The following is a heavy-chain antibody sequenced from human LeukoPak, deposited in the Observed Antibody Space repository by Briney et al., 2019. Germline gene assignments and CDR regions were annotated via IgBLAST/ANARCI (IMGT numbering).Heavy chain of an antibody. Sequence: GESLKISCKGSGYSFTSYWIGWVRQMPGKGLEWMGIIYPGDSDTRYSPSFQGQATISADKSISTAYLQWSSLKASDTAMYYCARGDPFSTGTTDPPIDYWGQGTLVTVSS. J-gene: IGHJ4*02. D-gene: IGHD1-7*01. CDR2: IYPGDSDT. CDR1: GYSFTSYW. CDR3: ARGDPFSTGTTDPPIDY. V-gene: IGHV5-51*01.